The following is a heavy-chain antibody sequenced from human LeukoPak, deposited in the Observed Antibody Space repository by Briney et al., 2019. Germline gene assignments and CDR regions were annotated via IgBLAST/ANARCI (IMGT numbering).Heavy chain of an antibody. CDR3: ARDGRRYYYDSSGYYYFGDAFDI. CDR2: IIPIFGTA. D-gene: IGHD3-22*01. V-gene: IGHV1-69*06. CDR1: GGTFSSYA. J-gene: IGHJ3*02. Sequence: ASVKVSCKASGGTFSSYAISWVRQAPGQGLEWMGGIIPIFGTANYAQKFQGRVTITADKSTSTAYMELSSLRSEDTAVYYCARDGRRYYYDSSGYYYFGDAFDIWGQGTMVTVSS.